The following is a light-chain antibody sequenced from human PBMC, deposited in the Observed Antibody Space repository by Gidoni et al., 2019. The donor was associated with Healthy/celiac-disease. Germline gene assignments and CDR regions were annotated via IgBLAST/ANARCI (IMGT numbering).Light chain of an antibody. CDR1: SSKIGSNY. CDR2: RNN. Sequence: QSVLTQPPSASGTPGQRVTISCSGSSSKIGSNYVYWYQQLPGTAPKLLIYRNNQRPSGVPDRFSGSKSGTSASLAISGLRSEDEADYYCAAWDDSLGNYVFGTGTKVTVL. J-gene: IGLJ1*01. CDR3: AAWDDSLGNYV. V-gene: IGLV1-47*01.